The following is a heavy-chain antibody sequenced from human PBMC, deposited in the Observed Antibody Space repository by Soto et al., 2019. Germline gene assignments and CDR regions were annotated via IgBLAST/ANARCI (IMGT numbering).Heavy chain of an antibody. CDR1: GGSISSSSYY. Sequence: SETLSLTCTVSGGSISSSSYYWGWIRQPPGKGLEWIGSIYYSGSTYYNPSLKSRVTISRDNSKNTLYLQMNSLRAEDTAVYYCAKDSVGGQWLVVQGSPFDYWGQGTLVTVSS. CDR2: IYYSGST. D-gene: IGHD6-19*01. CDR3: AKDSVGGQWLVVQGSPFDY. J-gene: IGHJ4*02. V-gene: IGHV4-39*07.